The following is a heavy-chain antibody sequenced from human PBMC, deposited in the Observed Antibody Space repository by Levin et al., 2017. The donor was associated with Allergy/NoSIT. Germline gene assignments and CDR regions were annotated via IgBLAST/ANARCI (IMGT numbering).Heavy chain of an antibody. V-gene: IGHV3-7*04. CDR1: GFTFSSHW. Sequence: GGSLRLSCAASGFTFSSHWMSWVRQGPGKGLEWVANIKQDGSEKYYVDSVKGRFTISRDNAKNSLYLQMNSLRAEDTAVYYCARESGELLNAYFDYWGQGTLVTVSS. D-gene: IGHD3-10*01. CDR3: ARESGELLNAYFDY. CDR2: IKQDGSEK. J-gene: IGHJ4*02.